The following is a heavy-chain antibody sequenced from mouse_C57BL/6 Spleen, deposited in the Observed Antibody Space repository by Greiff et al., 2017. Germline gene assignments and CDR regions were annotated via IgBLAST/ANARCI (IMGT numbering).Heavy chain of an antibody. CDR2: INPSNGGT. D-gene: IGHD3-2*02. J-gene: IGHJ3*01. V-gene: IGHV1-53*01. CDR1: GYTFTSYW. CDR3: ARSERQLRLLVFAD. Sequence: QVQLQQPGTELVKPGASVKLSCKASGYTFTSYWMHWVKQRPGQGLEWIGNINPSNGGTNYNEKFKSKATLTVDKSSSTAYMQLSSLTSEDSAVYYSARSERQLRLLVFADWGKGTLVTVSA.